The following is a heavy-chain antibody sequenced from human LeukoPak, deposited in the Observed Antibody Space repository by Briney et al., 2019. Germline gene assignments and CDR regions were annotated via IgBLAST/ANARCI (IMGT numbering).Heavy chain of an antibody. CDR1: GYTFTSYD. J-gene: IGHJ5*02. D-gene: IGHD3-10*01. CDR3: ARKARFSRFQTYYYGSGSYYEANWFDP. V-gene: IGHV1-8*01. CDR2: MNPNSGNT. Sequence: KPGASVKVSCKASGYTFTSYDINWVRQATGQGLEWMGWMNPNSGNTGYAQKFQGRVTMTRDTSISTAYMELSSLRSEDTAVYYCARKARFSRFQTYYYGSGSYYEANWFDPWGQGTLVTVSS.